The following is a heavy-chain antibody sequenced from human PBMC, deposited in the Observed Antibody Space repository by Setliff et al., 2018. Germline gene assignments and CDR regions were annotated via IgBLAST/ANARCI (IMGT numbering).Heavy chain of an antibody. CDR3: ARDNRARHYMDV. V-gene: IGHV4-38-2*02. CDR1: GYSVSSGFS. CDR2: ILFSGDT. D-gene: IGHD3-10*01. Sequence: SETLSLTCAVSGYSVSSGFSWVWIRQSPGKGLEWIGRILFSGDTYYNPSLNSRVTISADTSKNQFSLNLSSVTAADTAVYYCARDNRARHYMDVWGKGTTVTVSS. J-gene: IGHJ6*03.